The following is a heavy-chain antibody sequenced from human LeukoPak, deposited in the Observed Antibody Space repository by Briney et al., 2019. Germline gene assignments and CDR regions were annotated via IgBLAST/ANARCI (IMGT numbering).Heavy chain of an antibody. CDR2: INHSGST. D-gene: IGHD3-3*01. CDR1: GGSFSGYY. V-gene: IGHV4-34*01. J-gene: IGHJ5*02. CDR3: ARDHYDFWSGPKGSWFDP. Sequence: SETLSLTCAVYGGSFSGYYWSWIRQPPGKGLEWIGEINHSGSTNYNPSLKSRVTMSVDTSKNQFSLKLSSVTAADTAVYYCARDHYDFWSGPKGSWFDPWGQGTLVTVSS.